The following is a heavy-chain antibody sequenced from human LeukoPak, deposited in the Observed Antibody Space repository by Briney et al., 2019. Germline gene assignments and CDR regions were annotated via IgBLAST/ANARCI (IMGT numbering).Heavy chain of an antibody. D-gene: IGHD2-2*01. V-gene: IGHV1-2*02. CDR2: INPNSGGT. CDR1: GYTFTGYY. Sequence: ASVKVSCRASGYTFTGYYMHWVRQAPGQGLEWMGWINPNSGGTNYAQKFQGRVTMTRDTSISTAYMELSRLRSDDTAVYYCARDHEDIVVVPAAGDYWGQGTLVTVSS. J-gene: IGHJ4*02. CDR3: ARDHEDIVVVPAAGDY.